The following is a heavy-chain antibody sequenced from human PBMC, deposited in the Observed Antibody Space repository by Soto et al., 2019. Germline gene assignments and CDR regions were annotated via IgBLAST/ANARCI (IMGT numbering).Heavy chain of an antibody. V-gene: IGHV4-59*01. CDR3: AREISGSYLVDY. Sequence: QVQLQESGPGLVKPSETLSLTCTVSGGSISSYYWSWIRQPPGKGLEWIGYIYYSGSTNYNPSLKSRVTISVDTSQNQFSLKLSSVTAADTAVYYCAREISGSYLVDYWGQGTLVTVSS. CDR2: IYYSGST. J-gene: IGHJ4*02. CDR1: GGSISSYY. D-gene: IGHD1-26*01.